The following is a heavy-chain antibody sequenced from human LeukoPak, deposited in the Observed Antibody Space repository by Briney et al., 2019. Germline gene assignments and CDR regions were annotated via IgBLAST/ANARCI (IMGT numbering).Heavy chain of an antibody. CDR3: ARDVQDFWSGYSRDYYFYMDV. V-gene: IGHV4-59*01. CDR2: IYYSGST. D-gene: IGHD3-3*01. J-gene: IGHJ6*03. CDR1: GGSISSYY. Sequence: SETLSLTCTVSGGSISSYYWSWIRQPPGKGLEWIGYIYYSGSTNYNPSLKSRVTISVDTSKNQFSLKLSSVTAADTAVYYCARDVQDFWSGYSRDYYFYMDVWGKGTTVTVSS.